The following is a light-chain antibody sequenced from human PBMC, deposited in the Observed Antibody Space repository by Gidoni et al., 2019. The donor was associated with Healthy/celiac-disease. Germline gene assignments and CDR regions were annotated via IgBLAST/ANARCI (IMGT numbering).Light chain of an antibody. CDR2: GNS. V-gene: IGLV1-40*01. CDR1: SSNIGAGYD. J-gene: IGLJ3*02. CDR3: QSYDSSLSVPLV. Sequence: QSVLTHPPSVSAAPGQSVTISCTGSSSNIGAGYDVHWYQQLPGTATKLLIYGNSNRPSGVPDRFSGSKSGTSASLAITGLQAEDEADYYCQSYDSSLSVPLVFGGGTKLTVL.